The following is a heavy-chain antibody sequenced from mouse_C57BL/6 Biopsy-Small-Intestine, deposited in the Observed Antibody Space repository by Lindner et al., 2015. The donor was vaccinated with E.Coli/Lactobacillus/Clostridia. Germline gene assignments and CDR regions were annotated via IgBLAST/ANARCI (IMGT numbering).Heavy chain of an antibody. V-gene: IGHV1-80*01. CDR2: IYPGDGDT. D-gene: IGHD4-1*01. Sequence: VQLQESGAELVKPGASVKISCKASGYAFSRYWMNWVKQRPGKGLEWVGQIYPGDGDTYYNGKFKGKATLTADKSSSTAYMQLSSLTSEDSAVYFCTRYTSWDDAWFAFWGQGTLVTVSA. CDR1: GYAFSRYW. J-gene: IGHJ3*01. CDR3: TRYTSWDDAWFAF.